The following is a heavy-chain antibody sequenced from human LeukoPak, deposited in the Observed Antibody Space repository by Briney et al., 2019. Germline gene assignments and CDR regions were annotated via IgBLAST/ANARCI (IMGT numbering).Heavy chain of an antibody. J-gene: IGHJ4*02. CDR1: GFTFNTYA. Sequence: GGSLRLSCAASGFTFNTYAMNWVRQAPGKGLEWVSVLYSDGSTYYADAVKGRFSISRDNSKNTVYLQMNSLRAEDTAVYYCASLGVAAAVDYWGQGTLVTVSS. V-gene: IGHV3-53*01. D-gene: IGHD6-13*01. CDR2: LYSDGST. CDR3: ASLGVAAAVDY.